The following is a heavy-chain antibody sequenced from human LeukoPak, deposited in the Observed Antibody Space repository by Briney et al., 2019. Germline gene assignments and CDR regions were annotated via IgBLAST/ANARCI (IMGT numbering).Heavy chain of an antibody. J-gene: IGHJ5*02. CDR1: GFTFSSYS. Sequence: GGSLRLSCAASGFTFSSYSMNWVRQAPGKGLEWVSYISSSSSTIYYADSVKGRFTISRDNAKNSLYLQMNSLRAEDTAVYYCARSKDYSMSSATNWFDPWGQGTLVTVSS. D-gene: IGHD4-11*01. V-gene: IGHV3-48*01. CDR2: ISSSSSTI. CDR3: ARSKDYSMSSATNWFDP.